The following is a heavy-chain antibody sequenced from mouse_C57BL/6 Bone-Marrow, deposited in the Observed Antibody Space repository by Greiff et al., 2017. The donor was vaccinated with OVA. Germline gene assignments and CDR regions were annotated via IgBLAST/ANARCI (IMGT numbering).Heavy chain of an antibody. Sequence: VQLQQPGAELVMPGASVKLSCKASGYTFTSYWMHWVKQRPGQGLEWIGEIDPSDSYTNYNQKFKGKSTLTVDKSSSTAYMQLSSLTSEDSAVYYCARLHYGLDYWGQGTTLTVSS. D-gene: IGHD1-2*01. CDR1: GYTFTSYW. CDR2: IDPSDSYT. J-gene: IGHJ2*01. CDR3: ARLHYGLDY. V-gene: IGHV1-69*01.